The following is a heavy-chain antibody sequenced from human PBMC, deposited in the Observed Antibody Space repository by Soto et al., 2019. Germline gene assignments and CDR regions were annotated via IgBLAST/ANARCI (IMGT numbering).Heavy chain of an antibody. D-gene: IGHD2-8*01. V-gene: IGHV4-59*01. J-gene: IGHJ4*02. CDR2: IHYSGTT. Sequence: SETLSLTCTVSGTSISSYYWSWIRQPPGKGLEWIANIHYSGTTNYNPSLASRVTLSVDTSKNQFSLKMTSVTAADRAMYFCARYNSYAIDYWGRGTLVTVAS. CDR3: ARYNSYAIDY. CDR1: GTSISSYY.